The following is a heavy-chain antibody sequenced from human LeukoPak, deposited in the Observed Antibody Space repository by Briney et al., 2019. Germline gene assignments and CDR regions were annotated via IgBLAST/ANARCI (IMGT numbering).Heavy chain of an antibody. Sequence: GGSLRLSCAASVFFFMDYYMSWIRQAPGKGLEGVSYIGDSGSTIYYADSVKGRFTISRDNVKNSLYLQMNGLRAEDTAVYYCAREMEGDYGSGTFFDLWGQGNMVTVSS. D-gene: IGHD3-10*01. CDR3: AREMEGDYGSGTFFDL. CDR2: IGDSGSTI. V-gene: IGHV3-11*01. J-gene: IGHJ4*02. CDR1: VFFFMDYY.